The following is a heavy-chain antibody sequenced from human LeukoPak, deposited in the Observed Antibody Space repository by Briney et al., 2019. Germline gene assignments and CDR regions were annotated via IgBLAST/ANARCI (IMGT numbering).Heavy chain of an antibody. D-gene: IGHD5-18*01. Sequence: ASVKVSCKASGYTFTGYYMHWVRQAPGQGLEWMGWISPNSGVTNFAQKFQGRVTMTRDTSISTAYMGLNSLTSDDTAVYYCATGSSHGDYWGQGTLVTVSS. J-gene: IGHJ4*02. CDR2: ISPNSGVT. CDR1: GYTFTGYY. CDR3: ATGSSHGDY. V-gene: IGHV1-2*02.